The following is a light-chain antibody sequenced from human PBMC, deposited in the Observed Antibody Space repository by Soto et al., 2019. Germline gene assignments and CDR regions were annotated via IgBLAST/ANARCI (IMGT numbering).Light chain of an antibody. Sequence: EIVMTQSPATLSVSPGERATLSCRASQRVSSNLAWYQQKPGQAPRLLIYGASTRATGIPARFSGSGSGTEFTLTISSMQSEDFAVYSCPQYNNWPWTFGQGTKVETK. V-gene: IGKV3-15*01. CDR2: GAS. CDR3: PQYNNWPWT. J-gene: IGKJ1*01. CDR1: QRVSSN.